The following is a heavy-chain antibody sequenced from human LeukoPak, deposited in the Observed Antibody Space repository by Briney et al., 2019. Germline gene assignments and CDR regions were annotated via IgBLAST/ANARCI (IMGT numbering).Heavy chain of an antibody. V-gene: IGHV1-69*04. Sequence: SVKVSCKASGGTFSSYAISWVRQAPGQGLEWMGRIIPILGIANYAQKFQGRVTITADKSTSTAYMGLSSLRSEDTAVYYCARGPEEMATIWGQGTLVTVSS. CDR3: ARGPEEMATI. J-gene: IGHJ4*02. CDR1: GGTFSSYA. D-gene: IGHD5-24*01. CDR2: IIPILGIA.